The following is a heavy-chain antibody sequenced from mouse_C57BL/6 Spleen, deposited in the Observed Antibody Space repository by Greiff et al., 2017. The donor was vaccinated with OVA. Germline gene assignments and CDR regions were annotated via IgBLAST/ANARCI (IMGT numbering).Heavy chain of an antibody. D-gene: IGHD2-4*01. CDR2: IHPNSGST. J-gene: IGHJ4*01. Sequence: QVQLQQPGAELVKPGASVKLSCKASGYTFTSYWMHWVKQRPGQGLEWIGMIHPNSGSTNYNEKFKSKATLTVDKSSSTAYMQLSSLTSEDSAVYYCARGTTMITTRYYAMDYWGQGTSVTVSS. V-gene: IGHV1-64*01. CDR1: GYTFTSYW. CDR3: ARGTTMITTRYYAMDY.